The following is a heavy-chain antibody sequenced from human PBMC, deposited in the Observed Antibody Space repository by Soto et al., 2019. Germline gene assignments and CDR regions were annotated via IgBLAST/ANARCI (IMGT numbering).Heavy chain of an antibody. J-gene: IGHJ5*02. Sequence: EFQVMQSGGGLVQPGGSLRLACAASGFPFSTTDMSWVRQAPGKGLEWVSTISGGGETTYYADSAKGRFTISRDNFKNTVYLQMDGLRVDDTALYYCAKNSGWFNTWGQGDLVTVSS. CDR3: AKNSGWFNT. D-gene: IGHD3-10*01. CDR2: ISGGGETT. V-gene: IGHV3-23*01. CDR1: GFPFSTTD.